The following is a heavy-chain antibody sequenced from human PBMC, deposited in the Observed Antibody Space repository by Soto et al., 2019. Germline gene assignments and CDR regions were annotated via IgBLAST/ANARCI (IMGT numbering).Heavy chain of an antibody. CDR2: ITSSSSHI. J-gene: IGHJ4*02. CDR3: VRAPPSGTWYRYYFDY. Sequence: EVQLVASGGGLVKPGGSLRLSCSGSGFTFSSYSMNWVRQAPGKGLEWVSSITSSSSHIYHADSVKGRFTISRDNAENSLYLQMNSLRAEDTAVYYCVRAPPSGTWYRYYFDYWGQGTLVTVSS. CDR1: GFTFSSYS. D-gene: IGHD6-13*01. V-gene: IGHV3-21*01.